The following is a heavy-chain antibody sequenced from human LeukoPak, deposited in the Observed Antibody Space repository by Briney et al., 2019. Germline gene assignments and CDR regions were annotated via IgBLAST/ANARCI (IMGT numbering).Heavy chain of an antibody. V-gene: IGHV3-53*01. CDR2: IYIGGDT. Sequence: TGGSLRLSCAASGFTVSSNIMSWVRQAPGKGLEWVSLIYIGGDTYYADSVKGRFTISRDDSKNTLYLQMNSLRAEDTAVHYCARDWCSGNICHYFDFWGQGTLVTVSS. D-gene: IGHD2-15*01. J-gene: IGHJ4*02. CDR3: ARDWCSGNICHYFDF. CDR1: GFTVSSNI.